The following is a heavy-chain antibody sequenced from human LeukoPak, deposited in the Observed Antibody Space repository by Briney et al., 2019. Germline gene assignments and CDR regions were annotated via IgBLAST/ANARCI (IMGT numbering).Heavy chain of an antibody. CDR3: ATAIVATIFVFDY. CDR1: GYTFTGYY. Sequence: GASVKVSCKASGYTFTGYYMHWVRQAPGQGPEWMGWINPNSGGTNYAQKFQGRVTMTRDTSISTAYMELSRLRSDDTAVYFCATAIVATIFVFDYWGQETLVTVSS. V-gene: IGHV1-2*02. CDR2: INPNSGGT. D-gene: IGHD5-12*01. J-gene: IGHJ4*02.